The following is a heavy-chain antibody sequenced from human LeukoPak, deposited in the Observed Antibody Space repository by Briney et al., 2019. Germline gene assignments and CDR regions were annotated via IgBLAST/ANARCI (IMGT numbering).Heavy chain of an antibody. CDR1: GFTFSSYG. D-gene: IGHD3-3*01. CDR2: IRYDGSNK. J-gene: IGHJ4*02. V-gene: IGHV3-30*02. Sequence: HSGGSLRLSCAASGFTFSSYGMHWVRQAPGKGLEWVAFIRYDGSNKYYADSVKGRFTISRDNSKNTLYLQMNSLRAEDTAVYYCAKDSHYDFWSGYSPYYFDYWGQGTLVTVSS. CDR3: AKDSHYDFWSGYSPYYFDY.